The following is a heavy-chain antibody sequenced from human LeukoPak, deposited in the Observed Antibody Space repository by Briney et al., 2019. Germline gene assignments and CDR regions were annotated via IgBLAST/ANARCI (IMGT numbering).Heavy chain of an antibody. D-gene: IGHD2-2*01. Sequence: GASVKVSCKAAGYTFTAYYMHWVRQAPGQGLEWMGWINPNSGGTDYAQNFQGRVTLTRDTSITTAYMELSRLRSDDTAVYYCAKARGLYCSSISCYDCDVWGKGTTVTVSS. J-gene: IGHJ6*04. CDR3: AKARGLYCSSISCYDCDV. CDR1: GYTFTAYY. V-gene: IGHV1-2*02. CDR2: INPNSGGT.